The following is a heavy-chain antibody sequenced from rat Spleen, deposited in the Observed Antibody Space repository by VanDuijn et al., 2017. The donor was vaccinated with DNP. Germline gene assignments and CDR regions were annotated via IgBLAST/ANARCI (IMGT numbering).Heavy chain of an antibody. V-gene: IGHV5-22*01. CDR3: ARHDDGNYYDGSNWFAY. J-gene: IGHJ3*01. CDR1: GFTFSDYI. D-gene: IGHD1-12*02. Sequence: EVQLVESGGGLVQPGRSLKLSCAASGFTFSDYIMAWVRQTPKQGLEWVATIIYDGDRTYYADSVKGRFTISRDNAKSTLYLQMNSLRSEDTATYYCARHDDGNYYDGSNWFAYWGQGTLVTVSS. CDR2: IIYDGDRT.